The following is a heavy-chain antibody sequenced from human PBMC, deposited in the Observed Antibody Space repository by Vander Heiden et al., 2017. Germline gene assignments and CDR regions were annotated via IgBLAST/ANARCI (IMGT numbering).Heavy chain of an antibody. J-gene: IGHJ6*02. CDR3: AKDRRAVYYYGMDV. CDR1: GFDLDAHA. Sequence: EEQLVESGGTLAQPGRSLRLSCPASGFDLDAHAMLCVRQRPGKGLEWVGGISWYGDSIGYADSVKVRFIIARDNAKNSVYLQMNSLRPEDTALYYCAKDRRAVYYYGMDVWGQGIPVTVSS. V-gene: IGHV3-9*01. CDR2: ISWYGDSI.